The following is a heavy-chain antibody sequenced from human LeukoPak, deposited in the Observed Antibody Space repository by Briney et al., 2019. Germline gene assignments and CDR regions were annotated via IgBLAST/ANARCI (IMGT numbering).Heavy chain of an antibody. CDR2: INPNSGVT. J-gene: IGHJ5*02. CDR1: GYTFTDYY. D-gene: IGHD3-10*01. CDR3: ATGPNIYGSGRSYYDP. Sequence: ASVKVSCKASGYTFTDYYIHWVRLAPGQGLEWMGWINPNSGVTNYAQKFQGGVTVTRDTSIRTVYMELTRLASDDTAVYYCATGPNIYGSGRSYYDPWGQGTLVTVSS. V-gene: IGHV1-2*02.